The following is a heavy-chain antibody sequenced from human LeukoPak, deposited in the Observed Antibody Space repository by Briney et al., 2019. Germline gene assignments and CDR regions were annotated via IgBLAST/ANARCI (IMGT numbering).Heavy chain of an antibody. J-gene: IGHJ4*02. CDR1: GASINSYY. V-gene: IGHV4-59*08. D-gene: IGHD4-11*01. CDR3: ARHYSTDPFDY. CDR2: ISHSGNT. Sequence: SETLSLTCTVSGASINSYYWSWIRQPPGKGLEWVVCISHSGNTNYDPSLKTRVTIAADTSKSQISLKLTSVTAADTATYYCARHYSTDPFDYWGQGTPVTVSS.